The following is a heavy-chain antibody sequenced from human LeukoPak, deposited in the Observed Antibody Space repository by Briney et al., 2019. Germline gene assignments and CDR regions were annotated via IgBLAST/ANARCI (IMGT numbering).Heavy chain of an antibody. V-gene: IGHV3-53*01. CDR3: ARGYCSGGNCYHFDY. Sequence: GGSLRLSCAASGFTVSSNYMSWVRQAPGKGLEWVSVIYSGGTTYYAGSVKGRFTLSRDNSKNTLYLQMKSLRAEDTAVYYCARGYCSGGNCYHFDYWGQGALVTVSS. CDR2: IYSGGTT. D-gene: IGHD2-15*01. CDR1: GFTVSSNY. J-gene: IGHJ4*02.